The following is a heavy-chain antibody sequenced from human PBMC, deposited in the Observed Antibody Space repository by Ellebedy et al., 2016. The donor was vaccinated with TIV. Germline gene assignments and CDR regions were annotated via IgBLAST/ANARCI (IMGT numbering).Heavy chain of an antibody. Sequence: GESLKISCEASGFTFSAFAMGWVRQTPGKGLEGVSGLYGSGRGIFYSDSVRGRFTVSRDNSKNTLYLHLNSLSVEDTAIYYCVKDQIAGDGRWVFDIWGQGTVVTVSS. CDR1: GFTFSAFA. V-gene: IGHV3-23*01. CDR3: VKDQIAGDGRWVFDI. D-gene: IGHD5-24*01. CDR2: LYGSGRGI. J-gene: IGHJ3*02.